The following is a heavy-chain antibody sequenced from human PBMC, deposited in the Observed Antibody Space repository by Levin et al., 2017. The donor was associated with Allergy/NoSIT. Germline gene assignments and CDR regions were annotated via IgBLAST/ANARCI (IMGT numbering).Heavy chain of an antibody. J-gene: IGHJ3*02. CDR1: GFTVSSNY. D-gene: IGHD6-19*01. CDR3: ARPSLLHSSGGWGAFDI. V-gene: IGHV3-53*01. Sequence: QSGGSLRLSCAASGFTVSSNYMSWVRQAPGKGLEWVSVIYSGGSTYYADSVKGRFTISRDNSKNTLYLQMNSLRAEDTAVYYCARPSLLHSSGGWGAFDIWGQGTMVTVSS. CDR2: IYSGGST.